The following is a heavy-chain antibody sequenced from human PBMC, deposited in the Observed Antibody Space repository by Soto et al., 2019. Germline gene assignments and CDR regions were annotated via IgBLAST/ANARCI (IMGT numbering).Heavy chain of an antibody. CDR2: IYYSGST. CDR1: GGSISSGDYY. CDR3: AAYYYDSSGYLDY. V-gene: IGHV4-30-4*01. Sequence: SETLSLTCTVSGGSISSGDYYWSWIRQPPGKGLEWIGYIYYSGSTYYNPSLKSRVTISVDTSKNQSSLKLSSVTAADTAVYYCAAYYYDSSGYLDYWGQGTLVTVSS. J-gene: IGHJ4*02. D-gene: IGHD3-22*01.